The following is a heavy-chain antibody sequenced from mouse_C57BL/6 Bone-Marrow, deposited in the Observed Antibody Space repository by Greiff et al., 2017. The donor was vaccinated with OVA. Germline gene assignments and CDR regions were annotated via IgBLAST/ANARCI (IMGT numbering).Heavy chain of an antibody. V-gene: IGHV7-1*01. J-gene: IGHJ1*03. CDR3: ARDAGENYYGSSPNWYFDV. Sequence: EVQGVESGGGLVQSGRSLRLSCATSGFTFSDFYMEWVRQAPGKGLEWIAASRNKANDYTTEYSASVKGRFIVSRDTSQSILYLQMNALRAEDTAIYYCARDAGENYYGSSPNWYFDVWGTGTTVTVSS. D-gene: IGHD1-1*01. CDR2: SRNKANDYTT. CDR1: GFTFSDFY.